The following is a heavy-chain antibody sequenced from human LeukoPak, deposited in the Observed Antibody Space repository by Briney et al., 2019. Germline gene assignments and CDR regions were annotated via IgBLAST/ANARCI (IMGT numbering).Heavy chain of an antibody. J-gene: IGHJ4*02. V-gene: IGHV3-23*01. CDR1: GFTFSSYA. CDR3: AKDSGWIQFID. CDR2: IRSSGEIT. Sequence: GGSLRPSCAASGFTFSSYAMSWVRQAPGKGLEWVSGIRSSGEITYYADSVKGRFTISRDNSKNTVYLQMNSLRGEDTGVYYCAKDSGWIQFIDWGQGTLVTVSS. D-gene: IGHD5-18*01.